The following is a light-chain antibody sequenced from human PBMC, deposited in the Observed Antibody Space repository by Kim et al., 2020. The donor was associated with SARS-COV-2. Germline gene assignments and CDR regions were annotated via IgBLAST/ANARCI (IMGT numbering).Light chain of an antibody. CDR2: GAS. V-gene: IGKV3-20*01. CDR1: QTVNSNY. J-gene: IGKJ2*01. CDR3: QQYGTSPYT. Sequence: WSPGDRATLSCRASQTVNSNYLAWYQQKPGQTPRLLIYGASTRATGIPDRFSGSGSGPDFTLAISRLEPEDFAVYYCQQYGTSPYTFGQGTKVEI.